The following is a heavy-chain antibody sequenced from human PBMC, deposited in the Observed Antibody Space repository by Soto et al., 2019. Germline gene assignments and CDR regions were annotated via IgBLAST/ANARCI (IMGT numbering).Heavy chain of an antibody. Sequence: ASVKVSCKASGYTFTSYDINWVRQATGQGLEWMGWMNPNSGNTGYAQKFQGRVTMTRNTSISTAYMELSSLRSEDTAVYYCARGGAALRYFDWLLYSNWFDPWGQGTLVTVSS. J-gene: IGHJ5*02. D-gene: IGHD3-9*01. CDR2: MNPNSGNT. CDR3: ARGGAALRYFDWLLYSNWFDP. CDR1: GYTFTSYD. V-gene: IGHV1-8*01.